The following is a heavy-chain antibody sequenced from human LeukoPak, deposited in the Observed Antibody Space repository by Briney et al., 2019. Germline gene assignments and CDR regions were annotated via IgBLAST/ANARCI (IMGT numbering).Heavy chain of an antibody. CDR1: GGSISSGSYY. J-gene: IGHJ4*02. V-gene: IGHV4-61*10. Sequence: PSQTLSLTCTVSGGSISSGSYYWSWIRQPAGKGLEWIGYIYYSGYTNYNPSLKSRVTISLDTSKNQFSLKLSSVTAADTAVYYCARRQAVAAFDYWGQGTLVTVSS. D-gene: IGHD6-19*01. CDR3: ARRQAVAAFDY. CDR2: IYYSGYT.